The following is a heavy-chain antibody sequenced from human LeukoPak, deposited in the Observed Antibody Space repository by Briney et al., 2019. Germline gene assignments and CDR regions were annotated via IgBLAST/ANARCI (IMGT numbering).Heavy chain of an antibody. J-gene: IGHJ3*02. CDR2: IYTSGST. V-gene: IGHV4-4*07. D-gene: IGHD2-2*01. CDR3: AREVVVVPAARKNAFNI. Sequence: SETLSLTCTVSGGPISSYYWSWIRQPAGKGLEWIGRIYTSGSTNYNPSLKSRVTMSVDTSKNQFSLKLSSVTAADTAVYYCAREVVVVPAARKNAFNIWGQGTMVTVSS. CDR1: GGPISSYY.